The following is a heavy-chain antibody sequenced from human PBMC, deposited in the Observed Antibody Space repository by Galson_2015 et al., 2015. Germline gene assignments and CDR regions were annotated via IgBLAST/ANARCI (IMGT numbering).Heavy chain of an antibody. CDR2: INSSGTTI. J-gene: IGHJ4*02. V-gene: IGHV3-11*01. Sequence: SLRLSCAASGFTFSDYYMSWIRQAPGKGLEWISYINSSGTTIYYADSVKGRFTISRDNAKNLLSLQMDSLRAEDTAVYYCARLASGLRLGELSLYGGFFDYWGRGTLVTVSS. CDR1: GFTFSDYY. D-gene: IGHD3-16*02. CDR3: ARLASGLRLGELSLYGGFFDY.